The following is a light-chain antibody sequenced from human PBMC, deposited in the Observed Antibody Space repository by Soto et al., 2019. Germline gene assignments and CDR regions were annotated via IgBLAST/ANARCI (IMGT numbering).Light chain of an antibody. Sequence: EIVRTQSPATLSVSPGERATLSCRASQSVFSSLAWFQQRPGQAPRLLIYDASNRATGIPARFSGSGSGTDFTLTISRLEPEDFAVYYCQQRSNWPPWTFGQGTKVDI. CDR1: QSVFSS. J-gene: IGKJ1*01. CDR3: QQRSNWPPWT. V-gene: IGKV3-11*01. CDR2: DAS.